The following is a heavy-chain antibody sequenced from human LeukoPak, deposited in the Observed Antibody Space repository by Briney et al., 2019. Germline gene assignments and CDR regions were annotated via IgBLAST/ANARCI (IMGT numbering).Heavy chain of an antibody. CDR2: INTNTGNP. CDR3: ARRGYSYGYYWFDP. J-gene: IGHJ5*02. CDR1: GGTFSSYI. V-gene: IGHV7-4-1*02. Sequence: VASVKVSCKASGGTFSSYIITWVRQAPGQGLEWMGWINTNTGNPTYAQGFTGRFVFSLDTSVSTAYLQISSLKAEDTAVYYCARRGYSYGYYWFDPWGQGTLVTVSS. D-gene: IGHD5-18*01.